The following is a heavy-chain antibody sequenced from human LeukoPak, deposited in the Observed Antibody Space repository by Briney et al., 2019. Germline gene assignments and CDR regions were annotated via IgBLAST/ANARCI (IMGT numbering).Heavy chain of an antibody. V-gene: IGHV3-21*01. CDR2: ISSGSTYI. Sequence: GGSLRLSCAASGFIFSTYSMNWVRQAPGRGLEWVSSISSGSTYIYYTDSVKGRFTISRDNAKNSLYLQMNSLRAEDTAVYYCARVGYSSSWYDAFDIWGQGTMVTVSS. CDR1: GFIFSTYS. CDR3: ARVGYSSSWYDAFDI. D-gene: IGHD6-13*01. J-gene: IGHJ3*02.